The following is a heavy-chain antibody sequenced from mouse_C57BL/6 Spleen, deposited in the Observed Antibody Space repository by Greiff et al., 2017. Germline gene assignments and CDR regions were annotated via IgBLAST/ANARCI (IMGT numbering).Heavy chain of an antibody. CDR1: GYTFTSYW. V-gene: IGHV1-55*01. CDR3: ARNPIYYDYDAMDY. J-gene: IGHJ4*01. D-gene: IGHD2-1*01. Sequence: QVQLQQPGAELVKPGASVKMSCKASGYTFTSYWITWVKQRPGQGLEWIGDIYPGSGSTTYNEKFKSKATLPVDTSSSTAYMQLSSLTSEDSAVYYCARNPIYYDYDAMDYWGQGTSVTVSS. CDR2: IYPGSGST.